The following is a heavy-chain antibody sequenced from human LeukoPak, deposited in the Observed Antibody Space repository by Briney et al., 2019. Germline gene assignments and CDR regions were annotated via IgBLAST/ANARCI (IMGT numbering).Heavy chain of an antibody. CDR3: VRPNGNYYYGMDV. CDR2: IYPGDSDT. V-gene: IGHV5-51*01. CDR1: GYSFRSYW. J-gene: IGHJ6*02. Sequence: GESLKISCKGSGYSFRSYWIGWVRQVPRKGLECMGIIYPGDSDTRYSPSFQGQVTISADKSINTAYLQWSSLKASDTAMYYCVRPNGNYYYGMDVWGQGTTVTVSS. D-gene: IGHD2-8*01.